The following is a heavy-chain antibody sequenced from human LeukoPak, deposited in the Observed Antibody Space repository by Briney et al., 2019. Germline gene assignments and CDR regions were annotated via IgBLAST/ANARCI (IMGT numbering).Heavy chain of an antibody. CDR3: ARYGGSGTYFFDY. CDR1: GGSISSGGYS. Sequence: SETLSLTCAVSGGSISSGGYSWSWIRQPPGKGLEWIGYIYDSGSTYYNPSLKSRVTISLDRSKNQFSLKLSSVTAADTAVYYCARYGGSGTYFFDYWGRGTLVTVSS. D-gene: IGHD3-10*01. CDR2: IYDSGST. V-gene: IGHV4-30-2*01. J-gene: IGHJ4*02.